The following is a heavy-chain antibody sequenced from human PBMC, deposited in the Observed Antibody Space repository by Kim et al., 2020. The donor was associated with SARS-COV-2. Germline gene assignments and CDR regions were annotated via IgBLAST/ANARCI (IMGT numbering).Heavy chain of an antibody. D-gene: IGHD3-10*01. CDR2: IYYSGST. V-gene: IGHV4-59*01. J-gene: IGHJ3*02. CDR3: ARVDYYYGSGSYYVNAFDI. Sequence: SETLSLTCTVSGGSISSYYWSWIRQPPGKGLEWIGYIYYSGSTNYNPSLKSRVTISVDTSKNQFSLKLSSVTAADTAVYYCARVDYYYGSGSYYVNAFDIWGQGTMVTVSS. CDR1: GGSISSYY.